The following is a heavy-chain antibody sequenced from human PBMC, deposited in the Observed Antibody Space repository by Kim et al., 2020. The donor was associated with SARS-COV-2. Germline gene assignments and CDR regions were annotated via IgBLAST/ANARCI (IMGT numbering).Heavy chain of an antibody. CDR3: ARLSVGHAMDV. CDR2: ST. V-gene: IGHV4-4*02. J-gene: IGHJ6*02. Sequence: STNYNPSLKSRVTISVDKSKNQFSLNVRSVTVADTAVYYCARLSVGHAMDVWGQGATVTVSS. D-gene: IGHD3-16*01.